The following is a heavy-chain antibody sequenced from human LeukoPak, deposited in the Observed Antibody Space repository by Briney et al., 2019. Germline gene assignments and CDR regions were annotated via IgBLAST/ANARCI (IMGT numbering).Heavy chain of an antibody. V-gene: IGHV3-48*03. D-gene: IGHD2-15*01. CDR2: ISDSGSTI. CDR1: GFTFSSYE. J-gene: IGHJ6*03. Sequence: GGSLRLSCVVSGFTFSSYEMNWVRQAPGKGLEWVSYISDSGSTIHYADSVKGRFTISRDNAKNSLYLQMNSLRAEDTALYYCARGGAHCSGGSYYSENYYMDVWGKGTTVTVSS. CDR3: ARGGAHCSGGSYYSENYYMDV.